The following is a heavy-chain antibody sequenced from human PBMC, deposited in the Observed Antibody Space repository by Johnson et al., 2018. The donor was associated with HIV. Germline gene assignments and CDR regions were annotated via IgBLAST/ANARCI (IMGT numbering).Heavy chain of an antibody. CDR1: GFIFSDFG. J-gene: IGHJ3*02. CDR2: ISHDANNK. Sequence: QVQLVESGGGVVRPGGSLRLSCAASGFIFSDFGMHWVRQAPGKGLEWVAVISHDANNKFYADSVKGRFTISRDNSKNTLYLQMNSLRVEDTAVYYCAKGQVARGAFDIWGQGTMVTVSS. V-gene: IGHV3-30*18. CDR3: AKGQVARGAFDI. D-gene: IGHD2-15*01.